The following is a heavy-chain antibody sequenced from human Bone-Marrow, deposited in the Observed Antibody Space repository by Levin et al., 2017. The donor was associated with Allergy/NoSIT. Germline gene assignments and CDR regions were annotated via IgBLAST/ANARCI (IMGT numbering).Heavy chain of an antibody. CDR3: ARDSSAWSRDL. Sequence: GGSLRLSCVGSGLTLSDYSMTWVRQAPGKGLQWVSTLTRSKDYIYYADSVKGRFTISRDDASNSLYLQMDGLRGEDTAVYYCARDSSAWSRDLWGQGTLVTVSS. CDR1: GLTLSDYS. CDR2: LTRSKDYI. V-gene: IGHV3-21*01. D-gene: IGHD6-19*01. J-gene: IGHJ4*02.